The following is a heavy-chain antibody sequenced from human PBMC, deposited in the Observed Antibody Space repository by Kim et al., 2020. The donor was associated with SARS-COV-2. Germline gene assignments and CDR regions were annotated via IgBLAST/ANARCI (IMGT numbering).Heavy chain of an antibody. J-gene: IGHJ5*02. Sequence: KFQGRVTMTRDTSISTAYMELSRLRSDDTAVYYCARSGQFLEWLLSWFDPWGQGTLVTVSS. CDR3: ARSGQFLEWLLSWFDP. V-gene: IGHV1-2*02. D-gene: IGHD3-3*01.